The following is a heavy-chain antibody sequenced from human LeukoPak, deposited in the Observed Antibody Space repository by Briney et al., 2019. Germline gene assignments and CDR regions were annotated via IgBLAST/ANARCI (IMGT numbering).Heavy chain of an antibody. V-gene: IGHV4-30-4*08. D-gene: IGHD4-17*01. Sequence: LRLSCAASGFTVSSNYMSWVRQPPGKGLEWIGYIYYSGSTYYNPSLQSRVIISVDTSKNQFSLELTSVTAADTAVYYCARALYSMTTVTTEYWFDYWGQGTLVTVSS. CDR1: GFTVSSNY. CDR3: ARALYSMTTVTTEYWFDY. J-gene: IGHJ4*02. CDR2: IYYSGST.